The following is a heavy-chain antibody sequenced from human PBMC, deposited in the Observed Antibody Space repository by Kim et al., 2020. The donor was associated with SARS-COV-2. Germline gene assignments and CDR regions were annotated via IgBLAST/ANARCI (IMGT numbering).Heavy chain of an antibody. J-gene: IGHJ5*02. CDR2: IIPIFGTA. D-gene: IGHD6-13*01. CDR3: ARDPLRGSSSWYHPNWFDP. CDR1: GGTFSSYA. Sequence: SVKVSCKASGGTFSSYAISWVRQAPGQGLEWMGGIIPIFGTANYAQKFQGRVTITADESTSTAYMELSSLRSEDTAVYYCARDPLRGSSSWYHPNWFDPWGQGTLVTVSS. V-gene: IGHV1-69*13.